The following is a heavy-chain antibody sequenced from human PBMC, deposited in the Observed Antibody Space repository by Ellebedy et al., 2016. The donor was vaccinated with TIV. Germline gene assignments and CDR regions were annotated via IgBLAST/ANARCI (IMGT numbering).Heavy chain of an antibody. CDR1: GGSISSSIYY. V-gene: IGHV4-39*06. CDR2: IYHSGTT. Sequence: MPSETLSLTCTVSGGSISSSIYYWGWIRQPPGKGLEWIGNIYHSGTTYYNLSLKSRVSISVDTSKSEVALKLTSVTAADTAVYYCAGSLTSRGGTVDYWGQGTRVTVSS. J-gene: IGHJ4*02. D-gene: IGHD3-10*01. CDR3: AGSLTSRGGTVDY.